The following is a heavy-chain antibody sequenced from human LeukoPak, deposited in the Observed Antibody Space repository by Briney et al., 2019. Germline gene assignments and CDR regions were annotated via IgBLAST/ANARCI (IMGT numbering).Heavy chain of an antibody. CDR2: ISDSGANT. CDR1: GFTFSTYA. V-gene: IGHV3-23*01. J-gene: IGHJ2*01. D-gene: IGHD6-19*01. CDR3: AKSMTLQWRGFFDL. Sequence: PGGSLRLSCAASGFTFSTYAMSWVRQAPGKGLEWVSTISDSGANTYYADSVRGRFTISRDNPKNTLYLQKNSLRADDTAIYYCAKSMTLQWRGFFDLWGRGTHVTVSS.